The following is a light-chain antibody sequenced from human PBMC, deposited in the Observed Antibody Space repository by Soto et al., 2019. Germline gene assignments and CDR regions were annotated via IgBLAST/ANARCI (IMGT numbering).Light chain of an antibody. V-gene: IGKV1-5*03. CDR1: QTISDW. CDR3: EAWNNCLWT. CDR2: KTS. J-gene: IGKJ1*01. Sequence: DIQMTQSPSTLSASVGDRVTITCRASQTISDWLAWYQQKPGKAPKLLIYKTSSLESGVPSRFSGSESGTDFTLTNSGLQPEAFATSQYEAWNNCLWTFGQGTKVVIK.